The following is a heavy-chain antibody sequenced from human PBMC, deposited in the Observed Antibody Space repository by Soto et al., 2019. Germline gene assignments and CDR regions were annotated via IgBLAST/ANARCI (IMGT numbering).Heavy chain of an antibody. J-gene: IGHJ6*02. CDR1: GFTFSSYA. V-gene: IGHV3-30-3*01. CDR3: ARLSRGHNYDFWSGSGPDV. Sequence: VGSLRLSCAASGFTFSSYAMHWVRQAPGKGLEWVAVISYDGSNKYYADSVKGRFTISRDNSKNTLYLQMNSLRAEDTAVYYCARLSRGHNYDFWSGSGPDVWGQGTTVTVSS. CDR2: ISYDGSNK. D-gene: IGHD3-3*01.